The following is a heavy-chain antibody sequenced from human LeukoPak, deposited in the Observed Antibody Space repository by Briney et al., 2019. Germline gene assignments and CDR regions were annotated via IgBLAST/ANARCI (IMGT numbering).Heavy chain of an antibody. D-gene: IGHD2-2*01. Sequence: SSVKVSCKASGGTFSSYTISWVRQAPGQGLEWMGRIIPILGIANYAQKFQGRVTITADKSTSTAYMALSSLRSEDTAVYYCATHCSSTSCYAGSFDYWGQGTLVTVSS. J-gene: IGHJ4*02. V-gene: IGHV1-69*02. CDR3: ATHCSSTSCYAGSFDY. CDR2: IIPILGIA. CDR1: GGTFSSYT.